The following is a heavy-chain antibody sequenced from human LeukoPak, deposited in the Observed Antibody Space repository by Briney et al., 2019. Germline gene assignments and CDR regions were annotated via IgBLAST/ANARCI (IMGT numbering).Heavy chain of an antibody. CDR3: AREDVDVETTTVSFDY. V-gene: IGHV4-39*07. CDR1: GDSLSSSSYY. J-gene: IGHJ4*02. Sequence: SETLSLTCNVSGDSLSSSSYYWSWIRVPPGKGLEWIGSIYYAGSTYYNPSLKSRVAMSVDTSKNQFSLKLRYVTAADTAVYYCAREDVDVETTTVSFDYWGQGTLVTVSS. CDR2: IYYAGST. D-gene: IGHD5-18*01.